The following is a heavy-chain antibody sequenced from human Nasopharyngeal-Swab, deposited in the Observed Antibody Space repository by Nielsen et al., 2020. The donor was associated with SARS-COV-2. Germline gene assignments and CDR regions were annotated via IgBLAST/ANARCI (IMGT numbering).Heavy chain of an antibody. V-gene: IGHV3-73*01. Sequence: GESLKISCAASGFTFSSSAMHWVRQASGKGLEWVGRIRSKANSYATAYAASVKGRFTISRDDSKNTAYLQMNSLKTEDAAVYYCTRGPPYTDTYWDAFDIWGQGTMVSVSS. J-gene: IGHJ3*02. CDR2: IRSKANSYAT. CDR3: TRGPPYTDTYWDAFDI. D-gene: IGHD2-8*02. CDR1: GFTFSSSA.